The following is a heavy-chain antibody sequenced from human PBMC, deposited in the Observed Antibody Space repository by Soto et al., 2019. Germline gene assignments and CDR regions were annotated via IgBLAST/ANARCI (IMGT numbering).Heavy chain of an antibody. CDR2: ISYDGSNK. CDR3: AKDKVGALDV. D-gene: IGHD1-26*01. CDR1: G. J-gene: IGHJ6*04. Sequence: GIHWISQAPGKGLEWVAVISYDGSNKYYADSVKGRFTISRDNSKNTLYLQMNSLRAEDTAVYYCAKDKVGALDVWGEGLMVTVSS. V-gene: IGHV3-30*18.